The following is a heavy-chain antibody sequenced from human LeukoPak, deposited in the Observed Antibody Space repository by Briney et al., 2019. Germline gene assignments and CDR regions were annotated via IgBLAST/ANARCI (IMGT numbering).Heavy chain of an antibody. D-gene: IGHD3-22*01. CDR2: IFYSGST. J-gene: IGHJ4*02. Sequence: PSETLSLTCTVSGGSISTSNYYWGWIRQPPGKGLEWIGNIFYSGSTYYSPSLRSRVTISLDTSRNQFSLKLSSVTAADTAVYYCARDQYYYDSSGYLFDYWGQGTLVTVSS. CDR3: ARDQYYYDSSGYLFDY. CDR1: GGSISTSNYY. V-gene: IGHV4-39*07.